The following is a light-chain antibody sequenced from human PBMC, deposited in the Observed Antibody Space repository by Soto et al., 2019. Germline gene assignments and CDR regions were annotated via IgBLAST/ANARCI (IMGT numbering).Light chain of an antibody. V-gene: IGKV3-15*01. J-gene: IGKJ5*01. CDR1: QSVSSN. Sequence: EIVMTHSPGTLSVSPCERATLSFSASQSVSSNLAWYQQKPGQAPRLLIYGASTRATGIPARFSGSGSGTEFTLTISSLQSEDFAVYYCQQYNDWPPKITFGQGTRLETK. CDR2: GAS. CDR3: QQYNDWPPKIT.